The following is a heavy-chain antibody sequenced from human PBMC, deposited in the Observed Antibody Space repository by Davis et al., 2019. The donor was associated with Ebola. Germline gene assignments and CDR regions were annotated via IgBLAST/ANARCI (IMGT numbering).Heavy chain of an antibody. Sequence: PGGSLRPSCAASGFAFRNYVTSWVRQAPGKGLEWVSYMSGDHLYTNYADSVRGRFTISRDDAKNSLYLQMNSLRVEDTALYYCARVSRKISTGWYRFDAFDIWGQGTLVTVSS. CDR3: ARVSRKISTGWYRFDAFDI. V-gene: IGHV3-11*06. CDR1: GFAFRNYV. CDR2: MSGDHLYT. J-gene: IGHJ3*02. D-gene: IGHD6-19*01.